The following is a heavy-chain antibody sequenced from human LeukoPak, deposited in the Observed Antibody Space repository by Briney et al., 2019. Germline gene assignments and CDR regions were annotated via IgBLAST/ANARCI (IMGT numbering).Heavy chain of an antibody. D-gene: IGHD1-1*01. CDR3: ARDRGGYVQDY. CDR1: GYTFTSYG. Sequence: GASVKVSCKASGYTFTSYGISWVRQAPGQGLEWMGWINPNSGGTNYAQKFQGRVTMTRDTSISTAYMELSRLRSDDTAVYYCARDRGGYVQDYWGQGTLVTVSS. CDR2: INPNSGGT. V-gene: IGHV1-2*02. J-gene: IGHJ4*02.